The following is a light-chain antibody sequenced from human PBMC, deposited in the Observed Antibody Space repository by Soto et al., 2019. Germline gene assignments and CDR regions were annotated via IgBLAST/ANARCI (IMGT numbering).Light chain of an antibody. CDR3: SSSTSTTTLL. CDR1: TSDVADFNY. J-gene: IGLJ2*01. V-gene: IGLV2-14*01. CDR2: AAS. Sequence: QSALTQPASVSGSPGQSITISCTGTTSDVADFNYVSWYQHHPGNAPKLIIYAASNRPPGVSNRFSGSKSGNTASLTISGLQAEEEGEYYCSSSTSTTTLLFGGGTKLTVL.